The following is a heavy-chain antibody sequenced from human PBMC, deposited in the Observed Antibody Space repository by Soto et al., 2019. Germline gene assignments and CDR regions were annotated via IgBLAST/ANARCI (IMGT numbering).Heavy chain of an antibody. CDR2: ISRSGST. D-gene: IGHD3-9*01. CDR1: GGSISSGPYC. CDR3: AREEASHFERWFAP. J-gene: IGHJ5*01. V-gene: IGHV4-31*03. Sequence: SETLSLTCTVSGGSISSGPYCWTWIRQHPGKGLEWIGYISRSGSTDYNPSLKSRASISVDTSKNQFSLMLGSVTAADTAVYQWAREEASHFERWFAPGGKESLFTFPS.